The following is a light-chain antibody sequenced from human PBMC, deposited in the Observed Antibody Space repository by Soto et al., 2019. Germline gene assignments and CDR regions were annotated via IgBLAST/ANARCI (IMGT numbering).Light chain of an antibody. Sequence: QSVLTQPPSASGTPGQRVTISCSGSSSNIGSNYVYWYQQLPGTAPKLLIYSNNQRPSGVPDLFSGSKSGTSASLAISGLRSEDEADYHCAAWDDSLSGWVFGGGTKLTVL. CDR2: SNN. V-gene: IGLV1-47*02. J-gene: IGLJ3*02. CDR3: AAWDDSLSGWV. CDR1: SSNIGSNY.